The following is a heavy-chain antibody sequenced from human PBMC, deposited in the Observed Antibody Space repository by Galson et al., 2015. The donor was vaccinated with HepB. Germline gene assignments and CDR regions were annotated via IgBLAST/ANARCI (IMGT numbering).Heavy chain of an antibody. Sequence: SLRLSCAASGFTFRNCDMSWVRQAPGKGLEWVSDISFGDFRTYYAGSVKGRFTISRDDSKNTVYLQMNTLGAEDTAVYYCAKKRYGFGDSTDYFDYWGQGTLVTVSS. J-gene: IGHJ4*02. CDR3: AKKRYGFGDSTDYFDY. D-gene: IGHD4-17*01. CDR2: ISFGDFRT. CDR1: GFTFRNCD. V-gene: IGHV3-23*01.